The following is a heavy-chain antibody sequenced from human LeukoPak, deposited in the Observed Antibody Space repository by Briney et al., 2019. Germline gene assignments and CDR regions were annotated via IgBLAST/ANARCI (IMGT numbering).Heavy chain of an antibody. D-gene: IGHD2-15*01. Sequence: SETLSLTCAVYGGSFSGYYWSWIRQPPGKGLEWIGEINHSGSTNYNPSLKSRVTISVDTSKNQFSLKLSSLTAADTAVYYCAGPLGYCSGGSCRGYFQHWGQGTLVTVSS. J-gene: IGHJ1*01. CDR3: AGPLGYCSGGSCRGYFQH. CDR1: GGSFSGYY. V-gene: IGHV4-34*01. CDR2: INHSGST.